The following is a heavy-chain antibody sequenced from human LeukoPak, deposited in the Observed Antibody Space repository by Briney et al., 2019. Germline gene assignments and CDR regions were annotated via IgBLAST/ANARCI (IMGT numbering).Heavy chain of an antibody. J-gene: IGHJ3*02. D-gene: IGHD3-16*02. CDR2: MYYSGST. V-gene: IGHV4-39*07. Sequence: SETLSLTCTVSGGSISSISYYWGWIRQPPGKGLEWIVSMYYSGSTYNNPSLKSRVTISVDTSKNQFSLKLSSVTAADTAVYYCARLYDYVWGSYRSYDAFDTWGQGTMVTVSS. CDR3: ARLYDYVWGSYRSYDAFDT. CDR1: GGSISSISYY.